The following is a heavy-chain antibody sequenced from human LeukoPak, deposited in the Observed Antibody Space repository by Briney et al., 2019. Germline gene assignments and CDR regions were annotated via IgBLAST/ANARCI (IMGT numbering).Heavy chain of an antibody. D-gene: IGHD6-6*01. J-gene: IGHJ4*02. V-gene: IGHV4-59*08. CDR1: GGSISSYY. Sequence: SETLSLTCTVSGGSISSYYWSWIRQPPGKGLEWIGYIYFSGSTDYNPSLKSRVTISVDTSKNQFSLKLNSVTAADTAVYYCARSEYSSSSGHFDYWGQGTLVTVSS. CDR3: ARSEYSSSSGHFDY. CDR2: IYFSGST.